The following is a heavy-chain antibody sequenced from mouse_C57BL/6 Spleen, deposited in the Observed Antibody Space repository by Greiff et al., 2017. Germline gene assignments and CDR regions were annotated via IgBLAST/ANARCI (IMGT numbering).Heavy chain of an antibody. CDR3: ARRGTTVVHYWYCDD. J-gene: IGHJ1*03. D-gene: IGHD1-1*01. CDR1: GYTFTDYY. CDR2: IYPGSGNT. V-gene: IGHV1-76*01. Sequence: QVQLQQSGAELVRPGASVKLSCKASGYTFTDYYINWVKQRPGQGLEWIARIYPGSGNTYYNEKFKGTATLTADKSSSTAYMQLSSLTSAASAVDTCARRGTTVVHYWYCDDWGTGTTVTVSS.